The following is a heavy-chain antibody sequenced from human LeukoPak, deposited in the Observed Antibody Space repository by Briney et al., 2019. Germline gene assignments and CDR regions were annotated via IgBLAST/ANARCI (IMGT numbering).Heavy chain of an antibody. CDR1: GDYW. Sequence: GGSLRLSCAASGDYWMHWVRQAPGKGLVWVSHVNSDGSWTSHADSVKGRFTISKDNAKNTVYLQMNNLRTEDTAVYYCVSFYETNWGRGTLVTVSS. J-gene: IGHJ4*02. D-gene: IGHD2-2*01. CDR2: VNSDGSWT. CDR3: VSFYETN. V-gene: IGHV3-74*01.